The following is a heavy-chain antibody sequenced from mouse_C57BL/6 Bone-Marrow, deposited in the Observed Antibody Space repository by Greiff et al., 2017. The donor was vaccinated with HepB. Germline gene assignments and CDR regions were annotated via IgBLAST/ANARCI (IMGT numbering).Heavy chain of an antibody. D-gene: IGHD1-1*01. V-gene: IGHV3-3*01. CDR1: GFSINSDCY. CDR3: ARDRYYGSSYGYFDV. J-gene: IGHJ1*03. Sequence: EVQLVESGPSLVRPSQTLSLTCTITGFSINSDCYWIWIRQFPGNKLEYIGYTFYSGITYYNPSLESRTYITRDTSKNQFSLKLSSVTTEDTATYYCARDRYYGSSYGYFDVWGTGTTVTVSS. CDR2: TFYSGIT.